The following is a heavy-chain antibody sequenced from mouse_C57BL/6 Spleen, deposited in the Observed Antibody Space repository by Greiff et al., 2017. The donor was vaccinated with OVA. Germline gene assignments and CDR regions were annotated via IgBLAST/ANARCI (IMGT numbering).Heavy chain of an antibody. Sequence: EVQVVESGAELVKPGASVQLSCTASGFNIKDYYMHWVKQRTEQGLEWIGRIGPEDGETKYAPKFQGKATITADTSSNTASLPLSSLTSEDTAVYYCASPWGYFDYWGQGTTLTASS. V-gene: IGHV14-2*01. CDR2: IGPEDGET. CDR1: GFNIKDYY. J-gene: IGHJ2*01. CDR3: ASPWGYFDY.